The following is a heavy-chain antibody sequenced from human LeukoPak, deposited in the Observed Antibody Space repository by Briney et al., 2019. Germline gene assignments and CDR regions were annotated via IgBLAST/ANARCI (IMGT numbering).Heavy chain of an antibody. D-gene: IGHD4-11*01. CDR2: ISSSGFTI. Sequence: GGSLRLSCAASGFTFSSYEMNWVRQAPGKGLEWVSYISSSGFTIYYADSVKGRFTISRDNAKNSLYLQMNSLRAEDTAVYYCARERGLLDYWGQGTLVTVSS. CDR1: GFTFSSYE. J-gene: IGHJ4*02. V-gene: IGHV3-48*03. CDR3: ARERGLLDY.